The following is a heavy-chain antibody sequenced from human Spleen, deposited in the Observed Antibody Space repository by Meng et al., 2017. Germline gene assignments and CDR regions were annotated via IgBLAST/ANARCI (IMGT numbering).Heavy chain of an antibody. J-gene: IGHJ4*02. CDR1: GGSFSGYY. Sequence: GSLRLSCAVYGGSFSGYYWSWIRQPPGKGLEWIGEINDSGSTNYNPSLKSRVTLSVDMSKNQFSLKLSSATAADTAVYYCARGRVRGVIITNLDYWGQGTLVTVSS. V-gene: IGHV4-34*01. CDR3: ARGRVRGVIITNLDY. D-gene: IGHD3-10*01. CDR2: INDSGST.